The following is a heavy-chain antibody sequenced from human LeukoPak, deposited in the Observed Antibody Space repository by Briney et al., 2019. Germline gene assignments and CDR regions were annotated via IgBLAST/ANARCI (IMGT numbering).Heavy chain of an antibody. Sequence: GSLRLSCAASGFTFSSYAMSWVRQAPGKGLEWVSVIGGGADSTYYADSVKGRFTISRDNSKNTLYLQMNSLRGEDTAVYYCAKDRRAPSSSGVDYWGQGTLVTVSS. CDR1: GFTFSSYA. J-gene: IGHJ4*02. CDR2: IGGGADST. D-gene: IGHD6-13*01. CDR3: AKDRRAPSSSGVDY. V-gene: IGHV3-23*01.